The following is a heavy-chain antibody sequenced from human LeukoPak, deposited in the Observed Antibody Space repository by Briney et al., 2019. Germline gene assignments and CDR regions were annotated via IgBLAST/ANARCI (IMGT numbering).Heavy chain of an antibody. CDR1: GFMFNNYW. V-gene: IGHV3-7*01. Sequence: GGSLRLSCAASGFMFNNYWMSWVRQAPGKGLEWVANIKQDGSEKYYVDSVKGRFTISRDNAKNSLYLQMNSLRAEDTAVYYCARDRGSSGWYEFDYWGQGTLVTVSS. D-gene: IGHD6-19*01. CDR2: IKQDGSEK. J-gene: IGHJ4*02. CDR3: ARDRGSSGWYEFDY.